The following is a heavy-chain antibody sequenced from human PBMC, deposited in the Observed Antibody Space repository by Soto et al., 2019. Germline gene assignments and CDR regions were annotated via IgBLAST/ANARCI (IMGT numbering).Heavy chain of an antibody. J-gene: IGHJ6*02. V-gene: IGHV3-23*01. CDR3: AKLSAGTTTNTMDV. Sequence: GGSLRLSCAASGFTFRSCAMSWVRQAPGKGLEWVSSVSGGGGTTYHADSVKGRFTISRDSSKNTLYLQMNSLRAEDTAVYYCAKLSAGTTTNTMDVWGQETTVTVSS. CDR2: VSGGGGTT. D-gene: IGHD1-7*01. CDR1: GFTFRSCA.